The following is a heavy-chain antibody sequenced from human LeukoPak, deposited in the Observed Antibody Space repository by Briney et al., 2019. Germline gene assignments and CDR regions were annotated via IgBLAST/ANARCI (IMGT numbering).Heavy chain of an antibody. V-gene: IGHV4-34*01. CDR1: GGSFSGYY. J-gene: IGHJ3*02. CDR3: ASPHDSSTNDAFDI. Sequence: SETLSLTCAVYGGSFSGYYWSWIRQPPGKGREWIGEINHSETTNYNPSLKSRVTISVDTSKNQFSLKLTSVTAADTAVFYCASPHDSSTNDAFDIWGQGTMVTVSS. D-gene: IGHD6-13*01. CDR2: INHSETT.